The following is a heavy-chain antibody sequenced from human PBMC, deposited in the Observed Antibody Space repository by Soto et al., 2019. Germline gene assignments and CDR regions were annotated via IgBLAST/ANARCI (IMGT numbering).Heavy chain of an antibody. CDR3: AVQEADSSSY. CDR2: ISAYNCNT. Sequence: GASVKVSCKASGYIFTSYGISWVRQAPGQGLERMGWISAYNCNTNNAQKLQGRVTMTTDTSTSTAYMELRSMRSDDTAVYYCAVQEADSSSYWGQGTLVTVSS. V-gene: IGHV1-18*01. J-gene: IGHJ4*02. CDR1: GYIFTSYG. D-gene: IGHD6-13*01.